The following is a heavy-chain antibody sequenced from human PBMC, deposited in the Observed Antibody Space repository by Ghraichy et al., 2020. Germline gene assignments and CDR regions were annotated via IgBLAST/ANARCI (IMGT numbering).Heavy chain of an antibody. V-gene: IGHV1-18*01. CDR1: GYTFTNFG. CDR2: VSTYNGNR. J-gene: IGHJ4*02. D-gene: IGHD5-12*01. CDR3: ARGGLSGFEGFEY. Sequence: ASVKVSCKASGYTFTNFGISWVRQAPGQGLEWMGWVSTYNGNRNCARKFQGRVTMTTDTSTTTAYMELRSLRSDDTAVYYCARGGLSGFEGFEYWGQGTLVTVSS.